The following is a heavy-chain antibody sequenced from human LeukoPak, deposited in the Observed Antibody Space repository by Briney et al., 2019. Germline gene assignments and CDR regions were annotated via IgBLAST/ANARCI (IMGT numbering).Heavy chain of an antibody. J-gene: IGHJ6*03. Sequence: ASVKVSCKASGYTFTGYYMHWVRQAPGQGLEWMGWINPNSGGTNYAQKFQGRVTMTRDTSISTAYMELSRLRSDDTAVYYCAREDSYYYDSSGFYYYYYYMDVWGKGTTVTVSS. CDR2: INPNSGGT. D-gene: IGHD3-22*01. CDR3: AREDSYYYDSSGFYYYYYYMDV. CDR1: GYTFTGYY. V-gene: IGHV1-2*02.